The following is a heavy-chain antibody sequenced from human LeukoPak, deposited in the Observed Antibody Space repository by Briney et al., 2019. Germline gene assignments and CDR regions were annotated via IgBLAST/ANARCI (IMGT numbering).Heavy chain of an antibody. CDR3: ARSVGGGNSGYYYYYIDV. V-gene: IGHV1-69*05. Sequence: GASVKVSCKASGGTFSSYAISWVRQAPGQGLEWMGGIIPIFGTANYAQKFKGRVTITTDESTSTAYMELSSLRSEDTAVYYCARSVGGGNSGYYYYYIDVWGKGTTVTVSS. CDR1: GGTFSSYA. CDR2: IIPIFGTA. D-gene: IGHD4-23*01. J-gene: IGHJ6*03.